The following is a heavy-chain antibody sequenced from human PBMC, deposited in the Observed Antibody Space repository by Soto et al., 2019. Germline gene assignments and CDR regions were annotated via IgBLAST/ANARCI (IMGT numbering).Heavy chain of an antibody. V-gene: IGHV3-23*01. J-gene: IGHJ4*02. CDR1: GFTFSSYA. Sequence: GGSLRLSCAASGFTFSSYAMSWVRQAPGKGLEWVSAISGSGGSTYYADSVKGRFTISRDNAKNSLYLQMNSLRDEDTAVYYCAGGKWGTTSVFDYWGQGTLVTVSS. CDR2: ISGSGGST. D-gene: IGHD3-16*01. CDR3: AGGKWGTTSVFDY.